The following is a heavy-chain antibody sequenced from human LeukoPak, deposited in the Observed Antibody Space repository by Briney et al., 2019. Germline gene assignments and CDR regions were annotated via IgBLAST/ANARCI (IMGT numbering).Heavy chain of an antibody. CDR1: GGSFSNYY. Sequence: SETLSLTCAVYGGSFSNYYWSWIRQPPGKGLVWIGYIHYSGSTNYNPSLKSRVTISVDTSKNQFSLKLSPVTAADTAVYYCARVSWFPGTSYYYMDVWGKGTTVTVSS. CDR2: IHYSGST. V-gene: IGHV4-59*01. J-gene: IGHJ6*03. CDR3: ARVSWFPGTSYYYMDV. D-gene: IGHD1-1*01.